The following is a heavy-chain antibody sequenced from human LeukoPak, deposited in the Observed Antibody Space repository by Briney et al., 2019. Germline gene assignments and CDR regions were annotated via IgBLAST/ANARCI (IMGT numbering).Heavy chain of an antibody. V-gene: IGHV4-59*01. CDR2: INYSRST. Sequence: SETLSLTCTVSGGSISSYYWSWIRQPPGKRLEWIGHINYSRSTNYNPSLKSRVTISVDTSKNQFSLKLSSVTAADTAVYYCASRSSIWSGYQDTLYYFDSWGQGTLVTVSS. CDR1: GGSISSYY. D-gene: IGHD3-3*01. CDR3: ASRSSIWSGYQDTLYYFDS. J-gene: IGHJ4*02.